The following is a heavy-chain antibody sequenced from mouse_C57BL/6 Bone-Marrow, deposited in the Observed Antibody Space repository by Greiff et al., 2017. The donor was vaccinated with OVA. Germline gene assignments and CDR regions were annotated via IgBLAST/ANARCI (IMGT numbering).Heavy chain of an antibody. D-gene: IGHD2-4*01. CDR1: GFTIKDDY. CDR2: IDPENGDT. Sequence: VQLQQSGAELVRPGASVKLSCTASGFTIKDDYMHWVKQRPEQGLEWIGWIDPENGDTEYASKFQGKATITADTSSNTAHLQLSSLTSEDTAVYYCTTNDYDGYYYAMDYWGQGTSVTVSS. CDR3: TTNDYDGYYYAMDY. V-gene: IGHV14-4*01. J-gene: IGHJ4*01.